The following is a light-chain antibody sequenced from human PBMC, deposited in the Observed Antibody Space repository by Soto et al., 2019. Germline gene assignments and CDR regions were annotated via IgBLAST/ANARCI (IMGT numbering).Light chain of an antibody. Sequence: DIQMTQSPSTLSGSVGDRVTITCRASQTISSWLAWYQQKPGKAPKIMIYKASSLESGVPSRFSGSGSGTECTLTISSLQTDDVATYYCQQYNSYSRTFGQGTKVDI. CDR2: KAS. CDR3: QQYNSYSRT. CDR1: QTISSW. J-gene: IGKJ1*01. V-gene: IGKV1-5*03.